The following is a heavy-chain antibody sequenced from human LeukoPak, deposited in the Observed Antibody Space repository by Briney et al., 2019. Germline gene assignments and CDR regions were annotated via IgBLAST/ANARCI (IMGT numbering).Heavy chain of an antibody. Sequence: ASVKVSCKASGYSFTSYDISWVRQAPGQGLEWMGWINPNSGGTNYAQKFQGRVTMTRNTSISTAYMELSRLRSDDTAVYYCARDCDSSGYPDYWGQGTLVTVPS. J-gene: IGHJ4*02. V-gene: IGHV1-2*02. CDR3: ARDCDSSGYPDY. CDR2: INPNSGGT. D-gene: IGHD3-22*01. CDR1: GYSFTSYD.